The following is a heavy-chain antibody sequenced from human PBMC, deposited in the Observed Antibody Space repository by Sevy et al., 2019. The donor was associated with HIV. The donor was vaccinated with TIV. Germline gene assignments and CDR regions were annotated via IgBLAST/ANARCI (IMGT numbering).Heavy chain of an antibody. D-gene: IGHD3-22*01. CDR2: IYDSGST. J-gene: IGHJ4*02. CDR3: ARALRPYSFDTSTYFDY. Sequence: SETLSLTCTVSGACISSHYWSWIRQPPGKGLEWIGYIYDSGSTNYNPSLKSRVTMSVDTSKNQFSLKLRSVTAADTAMYYCARALRPYSFDTSTYFDYWGQGALVTVSS. CDR1: GACISSHY. V-gene: IGHV4-59*11.